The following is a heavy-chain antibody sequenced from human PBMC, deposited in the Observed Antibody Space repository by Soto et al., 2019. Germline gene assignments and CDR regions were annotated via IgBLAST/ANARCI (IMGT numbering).Heavy chain of an antibody. D-gene: IGHD6-19*01. Sequence: QITLKESGPTLVKPTQPLTLTCTFSGFSLSTSGVGVGWIRQPPGKALEWLPLIYWDDDKHSSPSLKSRLTITKDTSKNQVVLTMTNMDPVDTATYYCAHKAAGGGYFDFWGQGTLVTVSS. J-gene: IGHJ4*02. CDR3: AHKAAGGGYFDF. CDR2: IYWDDDK. CDR1: GFSLSTSGVG. V-gene: IGHV2-5*02.